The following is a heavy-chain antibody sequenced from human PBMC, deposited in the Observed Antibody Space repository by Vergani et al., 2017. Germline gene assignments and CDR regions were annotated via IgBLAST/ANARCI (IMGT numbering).Heavy chain of an antibody. J-gene: IGHJ4*02. V-gene: IGHV3-30*18. CDR3: AKFPLNITTPDRGDF. CDR1: GFRLSDYG. D-gene: IGHD1-1*01. CDR2: ISYDGDTT. Sequence: HVQMAESGGGVVQPGRSLRLSCAVSGFRLSDYGMHWVRQAPGRGLEWVALISYDGDTTYYEDSVKGRFTISRDNSKNTLFLQMHSLRVEDTALYYCAKFPLNITTPDRGDFWGQGSLVTVSS.